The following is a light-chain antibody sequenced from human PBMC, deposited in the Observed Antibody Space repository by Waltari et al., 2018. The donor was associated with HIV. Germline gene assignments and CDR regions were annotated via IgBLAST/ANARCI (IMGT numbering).Light chain of an antibody. CDR3: MQGTHWPPWT. CDR2: KVS. J-gene: IGKJ1*01. Sequence: DVVMTQSPVSLTVTLGQSASISCRSSQSLVYSNGETYLNWFQQRPGQSPRRLIYKVSNRDPGVPDRFSGSGSGTDFTLKISRVEAEDVGVYYCMQGTHWPPWTFGQGTKVEIK. CDR1: QSLVYSNGETY. V-gene: IGKV2-30*01.